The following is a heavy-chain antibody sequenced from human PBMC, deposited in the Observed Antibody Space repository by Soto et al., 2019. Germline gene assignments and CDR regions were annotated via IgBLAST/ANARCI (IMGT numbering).Heavy chain of an antibody. CDR3: ATPIVGATDY. V-gene: IGHV3-30-3*01. D-gene: IGHD1-26*01. CDR1: GFTFSSYA. CDR2: ISYDGSNK. J-gene: IGHJ4*02. Sequence: HVQLVESGGGVVQPGRSLRLSCAASGFTFSSYAMHWVRQAPGKGLEWVAVISYDGSNKYYADSVKGRFTISRDNSKNTLYLQMNSLRAEDTAVYYCATPIVGATDYWGQGTLVTVSS.